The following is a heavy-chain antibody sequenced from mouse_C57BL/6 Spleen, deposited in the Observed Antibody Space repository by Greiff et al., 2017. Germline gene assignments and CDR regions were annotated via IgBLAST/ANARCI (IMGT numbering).Heavy chain of an antibody. V-gene: IGHV1-76*01. J-gene: IGHJ2*01. D-gene: IGHD4-1*01. Sequence: VQLQQSGAELVRPGASVKLSCKASGYTFTDYYINWVKQRPGQGLEWIARIYPGSGNTYYNEKFKGKATLTAEKSSSTAYRQLSSLTSEDSAVYFCARGDWGFDYWGQGTTLTVSS. CDR3: ARGDWGFDY. CDR1: GYTFTDYY. CDR2: IYPGSGNT.